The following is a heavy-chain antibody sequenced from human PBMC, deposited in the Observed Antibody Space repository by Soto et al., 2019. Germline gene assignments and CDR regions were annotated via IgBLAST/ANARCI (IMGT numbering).Heavy chain of an antibody. CDR3: AKDRTIASRTFDS. D-gene: IGHD6-6*01. V-gene: IGHV3-23*01. J-gene: IGHJ4*02. Sequence: GGSLRLSCAASGFTFSSYAMSWVRQAPGKGLEWVSAISGSGGSTYYADSVKGRFTISRDNYLNTLDLQMNSLRAEDTAVYYCAKDRTIASRTFDSWGQGALVTVSS. CDR1: GFTFSSYA. CDR2: ISGSGGST.